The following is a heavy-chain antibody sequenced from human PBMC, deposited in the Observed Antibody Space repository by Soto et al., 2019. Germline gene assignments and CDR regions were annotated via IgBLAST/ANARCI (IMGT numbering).Heavy chain of an antibody. CDR1: GFGFSSYW. D-gene: IGHD6-6*01. CDR3: ARSRLVEAFDY. CDR2: SNSDGSST. V-gene: IGHV3-74*01. Sequence: PGGSLRLSCAVSGFGFSSYWMHWVRQAPGKGLVWVSRSNSDGSSTSYADSVKGRFTISRDSVKNTLYLQMNSLRAEDTAVYYCARSRLVEAFDYWGQGTLVTVPQ. J-gene: IGHJ4*02.